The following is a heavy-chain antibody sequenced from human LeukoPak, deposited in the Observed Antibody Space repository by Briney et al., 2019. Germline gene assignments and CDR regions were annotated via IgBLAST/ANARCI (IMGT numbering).Heavy chain of an antibody. D-gene: IGHD3-10*01. CDR2: ISYDGSNK. V-gene: IGHV3-30-3*01. CDR3: AKVMVRGVIQYYYYGMDV. Sequence: GGSLRLSCAASGFTFSSYAMHWVRQAPGKGLEWVAVISYDGSNKYYADSVKGRFTISRDNSKNTLYLQMNSLRAEDTAVYYCAKVMVRGVIQYYYYGMDVWGQGTTVTVSS. CDR1: GFTFSSYA. J-gene: IGHJ6*02.